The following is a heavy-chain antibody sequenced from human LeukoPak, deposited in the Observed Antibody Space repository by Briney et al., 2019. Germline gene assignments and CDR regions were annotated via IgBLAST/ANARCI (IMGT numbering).Heavy chain of an antibody. CDR2: ISYDGSNK. J-gene: IGHJ6*03. Sequence: GRSLRLSCAASGFTFSSYAMHWVRQAPGKGLEWVAVISYDGSNKNYADSVKGRFTISRDNSKNTLYLQMNSLRAEDTAVYYCARDGKAAMGDYYYYYMDVWGKGTTVTVSS. D-gene: IGHD5-18*01. CDR3: ARDGKAAMGDYYYYYMDV. CDR1: GFTFSSYA. V-gene: IGHV3-30*01.